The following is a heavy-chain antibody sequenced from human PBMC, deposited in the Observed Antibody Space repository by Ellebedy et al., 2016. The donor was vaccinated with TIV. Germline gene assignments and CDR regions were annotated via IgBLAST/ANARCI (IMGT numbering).Heavy chain of an antibody. J-gene: IGHJ4*02. Sequence: GGSLRLXCVASGFTFSSYNMNWVRQAPGKGLDWVSSISRSSTHRYYADSVKGRFTISRDNAKNSLYLQMDSLRVEDAALYYCARGDFNFGFFDYWGQGALLTVSA. CDR1: GFTFSSYN. CDR3: ARGDFNFGFFDY. CDR2: ISRSSTHR. V-gene: IGHV3-21*01. D-gene: IGHD1-20*01.